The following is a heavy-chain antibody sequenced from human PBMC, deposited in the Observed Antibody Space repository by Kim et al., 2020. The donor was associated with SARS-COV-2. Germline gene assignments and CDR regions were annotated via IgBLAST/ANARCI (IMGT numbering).Heavy chain of an antibody. V-gene: IGHV3-23*01. CDR3: AKGGMYYYGSGSYREAMDV. D-gene: IGHD3-10*01. Sequence: GRFTISRDNSKNTLYLQMNSLRAEDTAVYYCAKGGMYYYGSGSYREAMDVWGQGTTVTVSS. J-gene: IGHJ6*02.